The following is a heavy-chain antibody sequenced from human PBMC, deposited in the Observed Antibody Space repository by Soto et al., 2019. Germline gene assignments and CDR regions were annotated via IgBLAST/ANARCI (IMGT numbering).Heavy chain of an antibody. J-gene: IGHJ4*02. CDR2: IIRIFGTA. CDR1: GGTFSSYA. Sequence: QVQLVQSGVEVKKPGSSVKVSCKASGGTFSSYAISWVRQSPGQGLEWMGGIIRIFGTANYAPKFQGRVTITADKATSTAYMEQSSLRSEDTAVYYCARGVVPAAILARYYFDYWGQGTLVTVSS. V-gene: IGHV1-69*06. CDR3: ARGVVPAAILARYYFDY. D-gene: IGHD2-2*01.